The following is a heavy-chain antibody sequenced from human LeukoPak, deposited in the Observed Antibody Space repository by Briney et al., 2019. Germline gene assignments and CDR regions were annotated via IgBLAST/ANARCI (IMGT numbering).Heavy chain of an antibody. J-gene: IGHJ4*02. CDR3: ARGSSTSWIWVGDY. V-gene: IGHV1-2*02. CDR2: INPNSGST. CDR1: GYTFTGYY. D-gene: IGHD1-1*01. Sequence: ASVKVSCKASGYTFTGYYMHWVRQAPGQGLEWMGWINPNSGSTNYAQKFQGRVTMTRDTSISTAYMELSRLRSDDTAVYYCARGSSTSWIWVGDYWGQGTLVTVSS.